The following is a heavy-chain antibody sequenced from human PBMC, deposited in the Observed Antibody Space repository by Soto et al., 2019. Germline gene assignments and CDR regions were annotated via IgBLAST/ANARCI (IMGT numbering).Heavy chain of an antibody. CDR1: GFTFSSYA. CDR2: ISGSGGST. V-gene: IGHV3-23*01. J-gene: IGHJ4*02. CDR3: AKELGSGYYYPKHFDY. Sequence: GGSLRLSCAASGFTFSSYAMSWVRQAPGKGLEWVSAISGSGGSTYYADSVKGRFTISRDNSKNTLYLQMNSLRAEDTAVYYCAKELGSGYYYPKHFDYWGQGTLVTVSS. D-gene: IGHD3-22*01.